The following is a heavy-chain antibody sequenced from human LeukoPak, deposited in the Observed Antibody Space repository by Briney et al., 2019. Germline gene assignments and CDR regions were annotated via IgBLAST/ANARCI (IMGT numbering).Heavy chain of an antibody. CDR1: GYTFTGYY. D-gene: IGHD1-26*01. J-gene: IGHJ4*02. CDR3: AREWELRATSAVDY. Sequence: ASVKVSCKASGYTFTGYYMHWVRQAPGQALEWVGWINPNSGGTNYAQKFQGRITMTRDTSISTAYMELSRLRSGDTAVYYCAREWELRATSAVDYWGQGTLVAVSS. CDR2: INPNSGGT. V-gene: IGHV1-2*02.